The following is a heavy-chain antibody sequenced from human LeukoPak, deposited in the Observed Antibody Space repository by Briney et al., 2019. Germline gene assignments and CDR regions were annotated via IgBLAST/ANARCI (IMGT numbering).Heavy chain of an antibody. CDR2: IYYSGST. Sequence: SETLSLTCTVSGGSISSYYWDWIRQPPGKGLEWIGSIYYSGSTYYNPSLKSRVTISVDTSKNQFSLKLSSVTAADTAVYYCARHVTNDYVWGSPPDYWGQGTLVTVSS. V-gene: IGHV4-39*01. CDR1: GGSISSYY. CDR3: ARHVTNDYVWGSPPDY. D-gene: IGHD3-16*01. J-gene: IGHJ4*02.